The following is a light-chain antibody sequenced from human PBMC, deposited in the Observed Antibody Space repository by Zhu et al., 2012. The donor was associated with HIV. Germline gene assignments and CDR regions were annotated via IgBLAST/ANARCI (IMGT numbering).Light chain of an antibody. J-gene: IGKJ3*01. V-gene: IGKV3-20*01. CDR1: QSVSSSY. CDR3: HQYGSSPPFA. CDR2: HTS. Sequence: EIVLTQSPGTLSLSPGERATLSCRASQSVSSSYFAWYQQKPGQAPRLVIHHTSSRATGIPDRFSGSGSGTNFILTISRLEPEDSAVYYCHQYGSSPPFAFGPGTKVDIK.